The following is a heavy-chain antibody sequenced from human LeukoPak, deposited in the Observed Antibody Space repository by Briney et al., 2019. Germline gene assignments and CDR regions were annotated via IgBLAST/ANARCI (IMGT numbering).Heavy chain of an antibody. CDR3: ARRGIVVVMWDY. CDR1: GFTFSSYA. Sequence: TGGSLRLSCAASGFTFSSYAMHWVRQAPGKGLEWVAVISYDGSNKYYADSVKGRFTISRDNSKNTLYLQTNSLRAEDTAVYYCARRGIVVVMWDYWGQGTLVTVSS. D-gene: IGHD3-22*01. V-gene: IGHV3-30*04. CDR2: ISYDGSNK. J-gene: IGHJ4*02.